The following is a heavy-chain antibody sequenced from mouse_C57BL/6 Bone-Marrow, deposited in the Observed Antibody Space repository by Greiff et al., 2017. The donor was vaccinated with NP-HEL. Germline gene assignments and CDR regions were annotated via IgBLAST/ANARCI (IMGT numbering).Heavy chain of an antibody. Sequence: QVQLQESGAELVKPGASVKISCKASGYAFSSYWMNWVKPRPGKGLEWIGQIYPGDGDTNYNGKFKDKASLTADKSSSTAYMQLSSLTSEDSAVYFCARGAYWGQGTLVTVSA. CDR3: ARGAY. J-gene: IGHJ3*01. V-gene: IGHV1-80*01. CDR1: GYAFSSYW. CDR2: IYPGDGDT.